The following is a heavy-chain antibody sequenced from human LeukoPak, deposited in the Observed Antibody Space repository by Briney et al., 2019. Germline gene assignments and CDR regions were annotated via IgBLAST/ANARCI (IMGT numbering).Heavy chain of an antibody. J-gene: IGHJ6*02. Sequence: PGGSLRLSCAASGFTVGNTYMSWVRQAPGKGLEWVSVIHDGGTTYYAASVEGRFTIARDNSRNTLSLRMNSLTTEDTAVYYCARIGSPGVAYYGMDVWGQGTTVTVSS. D-gene: IGHD3-3*01. CDR1: GFTVGNTY. CDR2: IHDGGTT. CDR3: ARIGSPGVAYYGMDV. V-gene: IGHV3-66*02.